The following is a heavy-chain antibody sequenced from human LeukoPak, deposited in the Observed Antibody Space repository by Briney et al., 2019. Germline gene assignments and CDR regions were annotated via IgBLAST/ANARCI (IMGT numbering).Heavy chain of an antibody. CDR1: GGTFSSYA. D-gene: IGHD6-6*01. V-gene: IGHV1-69*13. Sequence: ASVKVSCKASGGTFSSYAISLVRQAPGQGLEWMGGIIPIFGTANYAQKFQGRVTITADESTSTAYMELSSLRSEDTAVYYCARQNVEYSSSFDYWGQGTLVTVSS. J-gene: IGHJ4*02. CDR2: IIPIFGTA. CDR3: ARQNVEYSSSFDY.